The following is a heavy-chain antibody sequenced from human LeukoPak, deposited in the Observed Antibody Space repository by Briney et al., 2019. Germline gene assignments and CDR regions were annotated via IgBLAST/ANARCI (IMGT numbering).Heavy chain of an antibody. CDR3: AKDGDRILDY. J-gene: IGHJ4*02. V-gene: IGHV3-30*18. D-gene: IGHD3-16*02. CDR1: GFXFSSYG. Sequence: PGGSLRLSCEASGFXFSSYGIYWVRQAPGKGLEWVAVISHDGSKKYYADSVKGRFTISRDNSKNTVYLQMNSLRGEDTAVYYCAKDGDRILDYWGQGTLVTVSS. CDR2: ISHDGSKK.